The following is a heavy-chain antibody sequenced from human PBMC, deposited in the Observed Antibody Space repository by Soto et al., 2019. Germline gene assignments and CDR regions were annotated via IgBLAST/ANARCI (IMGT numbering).Heavy chain of an antibody. CDR1: GFTFSSYG. CDR2: ISYDGSNK. CDR3: AKSRNYQPEDYYYGMDV. J-gene: IGHJ6*02. D-gene: IGHD1-7*01. Sequence: QVQLVESGGGVVQPGRSLRLSCAASGFTFSSYGMHWVRQAPGKGLEWVAVISYDGSNKYYADSVKGRFTISRDNSKNTLYLQMNSLRAEDTAVYYCAKSRNYQPEDYYYGMDVWGQGTTVTVSS. V-gene: IGHV3-30*18.